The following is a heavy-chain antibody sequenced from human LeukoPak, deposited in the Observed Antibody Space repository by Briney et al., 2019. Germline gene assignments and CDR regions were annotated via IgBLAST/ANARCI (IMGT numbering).Heavy chain of an antibody. J-gene: IGHJ4*02. CDR3: ARAGNTRFDY. V-gene: IGHV3-23*01. CDR2: ISGRDGST. D-gene: IGHD2/OR15-2a*01. Sequence: PGRSLRLSCAASGFTFSSFAMSWVRQAPGKGLEWVSGISGRDGSTYYADSVKGRFTISRDNSKNTLYLQMNSLRAEDTAVYYCARAGNTRFDYWGQGTLVTVSS. CDR1: GFTFSSFA.